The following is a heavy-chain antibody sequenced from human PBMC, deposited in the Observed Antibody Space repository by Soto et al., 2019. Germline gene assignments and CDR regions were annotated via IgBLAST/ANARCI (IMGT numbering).Heavy chain of an antibody. V-gene: IGHV4-39*01. CDR1: GGSISSSSYY. J-gene: IGHJ6*02. CDR2: IYYSGST. D-gene: IGHD3-10*01. CDR3: ASTMVRGVTPRYYYYYGMDV. Sequence: QLQLQESGPGLVKPSETLSLTCTVSGGSISSSSYYWGWIRQPPGKGLEWIGSIYYSGSTYYNPSLKRRVTISVDTSKNQFSLKLSSVTAADTAVYYCASTMVRGVTPRYYYYYGMDVWGQGTTVTVSS.